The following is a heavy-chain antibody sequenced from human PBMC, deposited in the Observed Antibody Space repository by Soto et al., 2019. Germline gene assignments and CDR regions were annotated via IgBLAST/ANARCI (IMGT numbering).Heavy chain of an antibody. CDR1: GFTFSSYA. CDR3: ARDTVLRFLEWLHPNYYYYYGMDV. Sequence: PGGSLRLSCAASGFTFSSYAMHWVRQAPGKGLEWVAVISYDGSNKYYADSVKGRFTTSRDNSKNTLYLQMNSLRAEDTAVYYCARDTVLRFLEWLHPNYYYYYGMDVWSQGTTVTVSS. J-gene: IGHJ6*02. D-gene: IGHD3-3*01. CDR2: ISYDGSNK. V-gene: IGHV3-30-3*01.